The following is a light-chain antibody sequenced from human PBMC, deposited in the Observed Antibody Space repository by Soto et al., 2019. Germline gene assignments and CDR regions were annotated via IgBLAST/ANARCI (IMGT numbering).Light chain of an antibody. CDR3: SSYTTTSTLRV. J-gene: IGLJ3*02. CDR2: EVR. CDR1: SSDIGAYDY. Sequence: QSALTQPASLSGSPGQSITISCTGTSSDIGAYDYVSWFQQHPGKAPKLMISEVRVRPSGVSIRFSGSKSANTASLTISGLQAEDEADYYCSSYTTTSTLRVFGGGTKLTVL. V-gene: IGLV2-14*01.